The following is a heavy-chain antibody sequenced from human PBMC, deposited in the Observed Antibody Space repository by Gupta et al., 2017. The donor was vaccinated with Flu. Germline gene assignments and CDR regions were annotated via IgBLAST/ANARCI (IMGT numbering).Heavy chain of an antibody. CDR1: GGSISTYY. Sequence: QVQLQQSGPGLVKPCATLSLTCTISGGSISTYYWSWIRQTPGKGLEWLGYIYNSGNTNYNPSLRGRVTISADTSKNQISRKLSYVTAADTAVYYCARDRGSGHYFLYWGQGTLVTVSS. CDR2: IYNSGNT. CDR3: ARDRGSGHYFLY. V-gene: IGHV4-59*01. D-gene: IGHD3-10*01. J-gene: IGHJ4*02.